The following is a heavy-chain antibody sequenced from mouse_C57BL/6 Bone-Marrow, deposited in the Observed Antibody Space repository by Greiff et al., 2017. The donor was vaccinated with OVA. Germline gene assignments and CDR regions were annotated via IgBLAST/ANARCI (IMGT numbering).Heavy chain of an antibody. J-gene: IGHJ2*01. D-gene: IGHD2-2*01. Sequence: VQLQQSGAELARPGASVKMSCKASGYTFTSYTMHWVNQRPGQGLEWIGYINPSSGYTKYNQKFKDKATLTADKSSSTAYMQLSSLTSEDSAVYYCAWGYDDGFDYWGQGTTLTVSS. CDR2: INPSSGYT. CDR1: GYTFTSYT. CDR3: AWGYDDGFDY. V-gene: IGHV1-4*01.